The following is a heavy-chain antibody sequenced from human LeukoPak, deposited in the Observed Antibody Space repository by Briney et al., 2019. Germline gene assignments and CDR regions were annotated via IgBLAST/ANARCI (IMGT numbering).Heavy chain of an antibody. CDR1: GGPISSGDYY. D-gene: IGHD2-2*03. V-gene: IGHV4-30-4*08. CDR2: IYYSGST. J-gene: IGHJ5*02. CDR3: ARGLGYCSSTSCYFYWFDP. Sequence: PSETLSLTCTVSGGPISSGDYYWSWIRQPPGKGLEWIGYIYYSGSTYYNPSLKSRVTISVDTSKNQFSLKLSSVTAADTAVYYCARGLGYCSSTSCYFYWFDPWGQGTLVTVSS.